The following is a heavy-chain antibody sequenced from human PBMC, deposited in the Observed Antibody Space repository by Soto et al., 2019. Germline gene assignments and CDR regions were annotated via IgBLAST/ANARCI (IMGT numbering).Heavy chain of an antibody. J-gene: IGHJ4*02. V-gene: IGHV3-66*01. CDR1: GLSVGNNY. CDR2: IYSGSTT. D-gene: IGHD3-10*01. Sequence: EVQLVESGGGVVQPGGSLRLSCAASGLSVGNNYMSWVRQAPGTGLEWVSVIYSGSTTHYADSVKGRFSISRDSSRNTVYLQMHSLRVEDTAVYHCARGYWVQGYGAGTYFDYWGQGTLVTVSS. CDR3: ARGYWVQGYGAGTYFDY.